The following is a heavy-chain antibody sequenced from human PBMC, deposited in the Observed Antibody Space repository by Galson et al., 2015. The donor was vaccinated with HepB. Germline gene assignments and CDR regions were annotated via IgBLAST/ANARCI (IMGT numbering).Heavy chain of an antibody. J-gene: IGHJ4*02. CDR2: ISSDGGNK. CDR3: ARDAWVDY. D-gene: IGHD7-27*01. Sequence: SLRLSCAASRFTFNFYSMTWVRQAPGKGLEWISHISSDGGNKYYADSVKGRFSISRDNAKNSLYLQMNSLRAEDTAVYYCARDAWVDYWGQGSLVTASS. CDR1: RFTFNFYS. V-gene: IGHV3-48*01.